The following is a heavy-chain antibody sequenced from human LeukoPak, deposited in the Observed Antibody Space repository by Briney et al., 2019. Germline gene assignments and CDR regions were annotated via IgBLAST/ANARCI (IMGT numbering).Heavy chain of an antibody. J-gene: IGHJ4*02. CDR2: ISNSGNTI. CDR1: GFMFSDYY. V-gene: IGHV3-11*04. Sequence: GGSLRLSCAASGFMFSDYYMIWIRQAPGKGLEWVSYISNSGNTIYYAGSVKGRFTISRDNAKNSLYLQMNSLRAEDTAMYYCARRSTIFGVVIYFDYWGQGTLVTVSS. D-gene: IGHD3-3*02. CDR3: ARRSTIFGVVIYFDY.